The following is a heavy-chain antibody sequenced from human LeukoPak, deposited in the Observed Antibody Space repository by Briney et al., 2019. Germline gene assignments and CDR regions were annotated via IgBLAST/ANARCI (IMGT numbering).Heavy chain of an antibody. CDR2: INTDGSST. CDR1: GFTFSSYW. CDR3: AGDTYDGFDI. J-gene: IGHJ3*02. V-gene: IGHV3-74*01. Sequence: GGSLRLSCAASGFTFSSYWIHWVRQAPGKGLVWVSRINTDGSSTTYADSVKGRFTISRDNAKNTLYLQMNSLRAEDTAVYYCAGDTYDGFDIWGQGTMVTVSS.